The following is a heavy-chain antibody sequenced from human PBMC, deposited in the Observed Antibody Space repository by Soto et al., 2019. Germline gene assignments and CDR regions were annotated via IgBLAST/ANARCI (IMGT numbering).Heavy chain of an antibody. CDR2: ISNSGSTI. J-gene: IGHJ4*02. CDR1: GFTFSSYE. CDR3: AGEKVGASYFDY. V-gene: IGHV3-48*03. D-gene: IGHD1-26*01. Sequence: PGGSLRLSCAASGFTFSSYEMNWVRQAPGKGLEWVSYISNSGSTIYYADSVKGRFTISRDNAKNSLYLQMNGLRAEDTAVYYCAGEKVGASYFDYWDQGTLVTV.